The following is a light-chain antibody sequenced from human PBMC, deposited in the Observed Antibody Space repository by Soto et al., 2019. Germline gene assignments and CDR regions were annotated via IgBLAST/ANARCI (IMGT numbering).Light chain of an antibody. J-gene: IGLJ2*01. V-gene: IGLV1-40*01. CDR2: GNC. CDR1: SSNIGAGYD. Sequence: QSVLTQPPSVSRAPGQRVTISCTGSSSNIGAGYDVHWYQQLPGTAPKLLIYGNCNRPSGVPDRFSGSKSGTSASLAITGLQAEDEADYYCHSYDSSLSGSVVFGGGTKLTV. CDR3: HSYDSSLSGSVV.